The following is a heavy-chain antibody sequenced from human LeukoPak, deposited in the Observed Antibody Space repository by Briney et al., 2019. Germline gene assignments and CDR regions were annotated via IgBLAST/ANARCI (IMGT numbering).Heavy chain of an antibody. Sequence: PGGSQRLSCAASGFTFSDYYMSWIRQAPGKGLEWVSYISSSGSTIYYADSVKGRFTISRDNAKNSLYLQMNSLRAEDTAVYYCARKGHCTNGVCPRGRGPDYWGQGTLVTVSS. CDR2: ISSSGSTI. D-gene: IGHD2-8*01. CDR3: ARKGHCTNGVCPRGRGPDY. V-gene: IGHV3-11*04. J-gene: IGHJ4*02. CDR1: GFTFSDYY.